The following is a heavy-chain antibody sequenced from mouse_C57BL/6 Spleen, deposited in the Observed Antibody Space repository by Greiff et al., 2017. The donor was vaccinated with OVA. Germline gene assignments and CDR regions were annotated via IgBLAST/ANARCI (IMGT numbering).Heavy chain of an antibody. CDR2: ISDGGSYT. D-gene: IGHD1-1*01. V-gene: IGHV5-4*01. J-gene: IGHJ1*03. CDR3: AREVEYFDV. CDR1: GFTFSSYA. Sequence: EVQLVESGGGLVKPGGSLKLSCAASGFTFSSYAMSWVRQTPEKRLEWVATISDGGSYTYYPDNVKGRFTISRDNAKNNLYLQMSHLKSEDTAMYYCAREVEYFDVWGTGTTVTVSS.